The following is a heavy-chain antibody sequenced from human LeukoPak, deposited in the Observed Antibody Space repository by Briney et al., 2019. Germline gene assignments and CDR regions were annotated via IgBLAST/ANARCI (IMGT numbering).Heavy chain of an antibody. J-gene: IGHJ6*02. CDR2: ISAYNGNT. Sequence: ASVKVSCKASGYTFTSYGISWVRQAPGQGLEWMGWISAYNGNTNYAQKLQGRVTMTTDTSTSTAYMELRSLRPDDTAVYYCARGSRVGGDYYYGMDVWGQGTTVTVSS. V-gene: IGHV1-18*01. CDR3: ARGSRVGGDYYYGMDV. D-gene: IGHD3-16*01. CDR1: GYTFTSYG.